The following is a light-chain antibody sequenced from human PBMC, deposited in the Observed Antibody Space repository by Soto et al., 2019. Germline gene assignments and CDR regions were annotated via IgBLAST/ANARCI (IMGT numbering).Light chain of an antibody. J-gene: IGLJ1*01. CDR3: SSYSGSNNFV. Sequence: VLTQPPSASGSPGQSVTISCTGTRXDVGGYNYVSWYQQHPGKAPKLMIYEVSKRPSGVPDRFSGSKSGNTASLTVSGLQAEDEADYYCSSYSGSNNFVFGTGTKVTVL. CDR2: EVS. CDR1: RXDVGGYNY. V-gene: IGLV2-8*01.